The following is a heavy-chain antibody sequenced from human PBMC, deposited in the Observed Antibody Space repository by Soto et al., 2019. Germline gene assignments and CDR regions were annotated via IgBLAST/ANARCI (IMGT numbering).Heavy chain of an antibody. D-gene: IGHD2-15*01. CDR1: SGTISSSNW. CDR2: INQSGSP. J-gene: IGHJ5*02. Sequence: QVQLQESGPGLVKPSGPLSLTCAVSSGTISSSNWWTWVRQPPGKGLEWIGEINQSGSPNYNPSLRSGVTISVDKSKSQVLLKLSSVTAADTAIYYCAGLGMVSAHREFDPWGQGTLVTVSS. CDR3: AGLGMVSAHREFDP. V-gene: IGHV4-4*02.